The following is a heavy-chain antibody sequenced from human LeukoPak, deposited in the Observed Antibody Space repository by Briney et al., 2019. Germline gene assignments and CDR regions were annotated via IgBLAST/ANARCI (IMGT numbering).Heavy chain of an antibody. CDR1: GGSISSGGYY. D-gene: IGHD2-2*01. V-gene: IGHV4-30-2*01. Sequence: PSQTLSLTCTVSGGSISSGGYYWSWIRQPPGKGLEWIGYIYHSGSTYYNPSLKSRVTISVDRSKNQFSLKLSSVTAADTAVYYCAREPSSTGEYDYWGQGTLVTVSS. CDR2: IYHSGST. CDR3: AREPSSTGEYDY. J-gene: IGHJ4*02.